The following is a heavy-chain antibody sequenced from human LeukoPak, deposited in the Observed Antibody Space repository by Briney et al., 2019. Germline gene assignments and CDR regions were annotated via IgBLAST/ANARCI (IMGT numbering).Heavy chain of an antibody. CDR2: IYYSGST. CDR3: VRHPVNYDILTGYQPGKGYFDY. D-gene: IGHD3-9*01. Sequence: PSETLSLTCTVSGGSISSSSYYWGWIRQPPGKGLEWIGSIYYSGSTYYNPSLKSRVTISVDTSKNQFSLKLSSVTAADTAVYYCVRHPVNYDILTGYQPGKGYFDYWGQGTLVTVSS. V-gene: IGHV4-39*01. CDR1: GGSISSSSYY. J-gene: IGHJ4*02.